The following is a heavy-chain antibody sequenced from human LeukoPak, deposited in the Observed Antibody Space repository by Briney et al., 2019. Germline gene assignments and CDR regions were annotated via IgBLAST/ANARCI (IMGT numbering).Heavy chain of an antibody. CDR1: GFTFNDYY. J-gene: IGHJ4*02. CDR3: ARDLRDGYNPDY. CDR2: ISSSSSHT. V-gene: IGHV3-11*06. D-gene: IGHD5-24*01. Sequence: GGSLRLSCATSGFTFNDYYMSWIRLAPGKGLEWLSFISSSSSHTKYADSVKGRFTISRDNAKNSLYLQMNSLRDEDTAVYYCARDLRDGYNPDYWGQGTLVTVSS.